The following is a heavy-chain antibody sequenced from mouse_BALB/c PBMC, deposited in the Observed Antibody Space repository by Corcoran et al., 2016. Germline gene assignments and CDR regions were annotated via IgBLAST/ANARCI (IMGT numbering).Heavy chain of an antibody. D-gene: IGHD3-2*01. J-gene: IGHJ3*01. CDR3: ARSRDSSGYGAY. Sequence: QIQLVQSGPELKKPGETVKISCKASGYTFTNYGMNWVKQAPGKGLKWMGWINTYTGEPTYADDFKGRFAFSLETSASTAYLQINNLKNEVMATYFCARSRDSSGYGAYWGQGTLVTVSA. CDR2: INTYTGEP. V-gene: IGHV9-1*02. CDR1: GYTFTNYG.